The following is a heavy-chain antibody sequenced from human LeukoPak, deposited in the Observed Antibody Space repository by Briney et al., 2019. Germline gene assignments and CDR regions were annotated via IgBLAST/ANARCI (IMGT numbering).Heavy chain of an antibody. J-gene: IGHJ4*02. V-gene: IGHV4-34*01. CDR2: INHSGST. CDR3: ARDGRTTAALDY. D-gene: IGHD1-1*01. CDR1: GGSFSGYY. Sequence: SETLSLTCAVYGGSFSGYYWSWIRQPPGKGLEWIGEINHSGSTNYNPSLKSRVTISVDTSKNQFSLKLSSVTAADTAVYYCARDGRTTAALDYWGQGTLVTVSS.